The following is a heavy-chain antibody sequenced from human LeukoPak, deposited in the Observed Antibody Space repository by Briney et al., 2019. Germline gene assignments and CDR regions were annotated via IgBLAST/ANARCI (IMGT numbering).Heavy chain of an antibody. CDR3: ARDLLDY. V-gene: IGHV1-46*01. Sequence: ASVKVSCKASGYTFTSYYLHWVRQAPGQGLEWMGINSPSGSGTTYAQKFQGRVTMTRDTSTSTVYMELSSLRSDDTAVYYCARDLLDYWGQGTLVTVSS. CDR2: NSPSGSGT. CDR1: GYTFTSYY. J-gene: IGHJ4*02. D-gene: IGHD2-15*01.